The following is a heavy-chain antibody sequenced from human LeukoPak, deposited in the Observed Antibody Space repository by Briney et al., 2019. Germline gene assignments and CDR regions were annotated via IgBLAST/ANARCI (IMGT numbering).Heavy chain of an antibody. D-gene: IGHD2-15*01. CDR2: IFYTGST. CDR1: GGSVSPSNYY. J-gene: IGHJ4*02. CDR3: ARLGHFSGGSGYPGPFDY. Sequence: PSETLSLTCTVSGGSVSPSNYYWGWIRQPPGKGLEWIGSIFYTGSTYYNPSLRSRVTMSVDSSKNQVSVNLSSVTASDPAVYYCARLGHFSGGSGYPGPFDYWGQGTLGTVSS. V-gene: IGHV4-39*01.